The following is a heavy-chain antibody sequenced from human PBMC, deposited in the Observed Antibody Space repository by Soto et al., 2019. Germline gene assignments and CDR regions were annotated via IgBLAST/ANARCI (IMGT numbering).Heavy chain of an antibody. CDR1: GFTFNTYD. V-gene: IGHV3-21*01. D-gene: IGHD2-21*01. CDR2: ITTSSAYI. Sequence: EVQLVESWGGLVKPGGSLRLSCAASGFTFNTYDMNWVRQAPGKGLEWVSSITTSSAYIYYADSLKGRITISRDNSKNSLLLKMSRFIAVDTVAHYFVMSGIARLLRHGWFDTWGHGTRVTVSS. CDR3: VMSGIARLLRHGWFDT. J-gene: IGHJ5*01.